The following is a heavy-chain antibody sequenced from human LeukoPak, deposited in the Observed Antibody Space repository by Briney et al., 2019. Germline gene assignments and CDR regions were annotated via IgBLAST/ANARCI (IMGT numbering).Heavy chain of an antibody. V-gene: IGHV3-21*01. CDR2: ITSGSKYI. CDR3: ARDEETVAGLNGFDL. CDR1: EFAFSSYS. J-gene: IGHJ4*02. D-gene: IGHD6-19*01. Sequence: GGSLRLSCAASEFAFSSYSMNWFRQAPGKGLEWVASITSGSKYIFYADSVRGRFTISRDNAENSLFLHMNSLRADDTAVYYCARDEETVAGLNGFDLRGQGTLVTVSS.